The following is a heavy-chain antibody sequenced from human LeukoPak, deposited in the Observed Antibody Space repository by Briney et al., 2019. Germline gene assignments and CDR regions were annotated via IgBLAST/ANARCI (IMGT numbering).Heavy chain of an antibody. D-gene: IGHD2-15*01. CDR3: ATYLLLVLDY. CDR1: GFTFSSHE. V-gene: IGHV3-48*03. CDR2: ISNRGSTI. J-gene: IGHJ4*02. Sequence: GGSLRLSCAASGFTFSSHEMNWVRQAPGKGLEWISYISNRGSTIYYADSMKGRFTISRDNAKNSLYLQMNSLRAEDTAVYYCATYLLLVLDYLGQGTLVTVSS.